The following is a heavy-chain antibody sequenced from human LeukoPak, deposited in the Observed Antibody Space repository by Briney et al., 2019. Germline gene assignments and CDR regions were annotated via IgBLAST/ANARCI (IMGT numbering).Heavy chain of an antibody. V-gene: IGHV3-23*01. CDR1: GFTFSSYG. CDR3: ATDSGSTRSYYYYYYMDV. D-gene: IGHD1-26*01. J-gene: IGHJ6*03. Sequence: PGGSLRLSCAASGFTFSSYGMSWVRQAPGKGLEWVSAISGSGGSTYYADSVKGRFTISRDNSKNTLYLQMNSLRAEDTAVYYCATDSGSTRSYYYYYYMDVWGKGTTVTVSS. CDR2: ISGSGGST.